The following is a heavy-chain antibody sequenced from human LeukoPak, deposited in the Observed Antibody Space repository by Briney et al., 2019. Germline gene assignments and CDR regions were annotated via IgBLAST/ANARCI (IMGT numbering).Heavy chain of an antibody. Sequence: YPAGSLRLSCAASGFTFRSYAMSWVRQAPGKGLEWVSDIGHRGGTTHNPDSVKGRFSISRDNYKNTLYLRMDSLRAEDTAVYYCAKDKQQQVNDAFDIWGQGTMVTVSS. D-gene: IGHD6-13*01. CDR3: AKDKQQQVNDAFDI. J-gene: IGHJ3*02. CDR2: IGHRGGTT. CDR1: GFTFRSYA. V-gene: IGHV3-23*01.